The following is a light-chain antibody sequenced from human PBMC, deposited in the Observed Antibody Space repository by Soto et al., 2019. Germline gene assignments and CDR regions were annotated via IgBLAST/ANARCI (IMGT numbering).Light chain of an antibody. V-gene: IGLV2-11*01. J-gene: IGLJ7*01. Sequence: QSVATQPASVSGSPGQSITISCTGTSSDVGGYDYVSWYQQYPGKAPRLIIYDVTKRPSGVPDRFSGSKSGNTASLTISGLQAEDEADYYCCSYAGSYTYTVFGGGTQLTVL. CDR3: CSYAGSYTYTV. CDR1: SSDVGGYDY. CDR2: DVT.